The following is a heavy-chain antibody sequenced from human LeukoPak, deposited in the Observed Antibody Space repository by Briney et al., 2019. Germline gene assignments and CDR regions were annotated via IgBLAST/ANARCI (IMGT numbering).Heavy chain of an antibody. CDR2: IYTSGST. V-gene: IGHV4-4*07. Sequence: SETLSLTCTVSGGSISSYYWSWIRQPAGKGLEWIGRIYTSGSTNYNPSLKSRVTMSVDTSKNQFSLKLSSVTAADTAVYYCARAGSRGTMVRGVWRAIDAFDIWGQGTMVTVSS. CDR3: ARAGSRGTMVRGVWRAIDAFDI. CDR1: GGSISSYY. D-gene: IGHD3-10*01. J-gene: IGHJ3*02.